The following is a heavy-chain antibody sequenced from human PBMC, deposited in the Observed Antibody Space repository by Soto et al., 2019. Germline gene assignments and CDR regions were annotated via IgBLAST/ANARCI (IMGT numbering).Heavy chain of an antibody. Sequence: GASVKVSCKASGATFSSYSINWVREAPGQGLEWMGEIIPIFGTANYAQKFQGRVTITADESTSTAYMELSRLRSEDTAVYYCARDGGRHSGGIDYWGQGTLVTVSP. CDR3: ARDGGRHSGGIDY. D-gene: IGHD1-26*01. J-gene: IGHJ4*02. CDR1: GATFSSYS. CDR2: IIPIFGTA. V-gene: IGHV1-69*13.